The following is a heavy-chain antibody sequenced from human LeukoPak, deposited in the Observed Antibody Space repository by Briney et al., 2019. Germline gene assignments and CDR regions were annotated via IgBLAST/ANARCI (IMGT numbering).Heavy chain of an antibody. CDR1: GGSISSSSYY. D-gene: IGHD3-3*01. V-gene: IGHV4-39*01. CDR3: AAYARIWSGYPFDY. CDR2: IYYSGST. Sequence: SETLSLTCTVSGGSISSSSYYWGWIRQPPGKGLEWTGSIYYSGSTYYNPSLKSRVTISVDTSKNQFSLKLSSVTAADTAVYYCAAYARIWSGYPFDYWGQGTLVTVSS. J-gene: IGHJ4*02.